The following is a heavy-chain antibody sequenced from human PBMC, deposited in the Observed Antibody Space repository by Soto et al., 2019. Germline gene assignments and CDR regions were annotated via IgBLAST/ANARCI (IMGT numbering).Heavy chain of an antibody. V-gene: IGHV3-23*01. CDR3: AKDREGYCSSTSCLYYFAS. CDR2: ISNSGST. Sequence: GGSLRLSCAASGFTISSYAMSWVRQAPGKGLEWVSTISNSGSTYYADAVKGRFTISRDISKNTLYLQMSSLRADDTALYYFAKDREGYCSSTSCLYYFASGGQGTQVTVSS. D-gene: IGHD2-2*01. CDR1: GFTISSYA. J-gene: IGHJ4*02.